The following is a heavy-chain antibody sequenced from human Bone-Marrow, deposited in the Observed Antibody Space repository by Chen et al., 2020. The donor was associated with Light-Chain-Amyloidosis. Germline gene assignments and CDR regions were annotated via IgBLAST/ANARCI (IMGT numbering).Heavy chain of an antibody. CDR3: ARRRDGYNFDY. CDR2: IYPDDSDA. V-gene: IGHV5-51*01. J-gene: IGHJ4*02. Sequence: EVQLEQSGPEVKKPGESLKISCKGSGYTFPNYWIGWVRQMPGKGLEWMGVIYPDDSDARYSPSFGGQVTISADKSLTPAYLQWRSLKASDTAMYYCARRRDGYNFDYWGQGTLVTVSS. CDR1: GYTFPNYW. D-gene: IGHD5-12*01.